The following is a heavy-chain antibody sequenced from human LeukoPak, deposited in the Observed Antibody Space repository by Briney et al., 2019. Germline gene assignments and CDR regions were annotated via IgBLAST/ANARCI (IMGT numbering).Heavy chain of an antibody. V-gene: IGHV1-69*13. CDR3: ARAVVAGSIYYYGMDV. D-gene: IGHD2-15*01. J-gene: IGHJ6*02. CDR2: IIPIFGTA. CDR1: GGTFSIYA. Sequence: SVNVSCKASGGTFSIYAISWVRQATGQGLEWMGGIIPIFGTANYAQKFQGRVTITADESTSTAYMELSSLRSEDTAVYYCARAVVAGSIYYYGMDVWGQGTTVTVSS.